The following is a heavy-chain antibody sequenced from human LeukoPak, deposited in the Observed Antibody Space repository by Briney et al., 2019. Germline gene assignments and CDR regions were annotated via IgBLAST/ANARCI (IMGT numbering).Heavy chain of an antibody. CDR3: ARVGYYESSGYYEY. CDR2: INPNSGGT. J-gene: IGHJ4*02. D-gene: IGHD3-22*01. V-gene: IGHV1-2*06. Sequence: ASVKVSCKASGYTLTDYYMHWVRQAPGQGLEWMGRINPNSGGTNYAQKFRGRVTMTRDTSISTVYMELSRLRSDDTAVYYCARVGYYESSGYYEYWGQGTLVTVSS. CDR1: GYTLTDYY.